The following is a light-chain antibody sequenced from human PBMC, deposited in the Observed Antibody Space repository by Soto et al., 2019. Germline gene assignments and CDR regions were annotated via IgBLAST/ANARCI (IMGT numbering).Light chain of an antibody. J-gene: IGKJ4*01. CDR3: QQYNDWPRRLT. Sequence: EIQMTQSPSTLSGSLGERATLSFQAIQSLSSNLAWYQQKPGQAPRLLIYGASTRATGIPARFSGSGSGTEFTLTISSLQSEDFAVYYCQQYNDWPRRLTFGGGTKVDIK. CDR2: GAS. CDR1: QSLSSN. V-gene: IGKV3-15*01.